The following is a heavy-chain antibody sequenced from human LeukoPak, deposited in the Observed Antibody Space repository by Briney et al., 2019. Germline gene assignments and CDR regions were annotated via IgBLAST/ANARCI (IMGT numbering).Heavy chain of an antibody. D-gene: IGHD6-13*01. J-gene: IGHJ4*02. CDR3: ARVRISYSGSWSSLGY. Sequence: HPEGSLRLSCAASGYTFSSHGLTWVRQAPGKGLEWVSTINGAGDNTYYAETVKGRFTISRDNSKNTLYLQMHSLRAEDTALYYCARVRISYSGSWSSLGYWGQGTLVTVSS. CDR1: GYTFSSHG. V-gene: IGHV3-23*01. CDR2: INGAGDNT.